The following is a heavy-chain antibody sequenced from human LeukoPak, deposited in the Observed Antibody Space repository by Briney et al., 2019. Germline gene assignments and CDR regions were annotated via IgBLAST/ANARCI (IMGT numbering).Heavy chain of an antibody. CDR3: AKGRIQSYMAPEY. J-gene: IGHJ4*02. Sequence: GGSLRLSCAASAFTFGSCGMSWVRQAPGKGLEWVSAISDTGGSTFYADSVKGRFTISRDNSKNTLYLQMNSLRAEDTAVYYCAKGRIQSYMAPEYWGQGTLVTVSS. CDR1: AFTFGSCG. V-gene: IGHV3-23*01. CDR2: ISDTGGST. D-gene: IGHD5-18*01.